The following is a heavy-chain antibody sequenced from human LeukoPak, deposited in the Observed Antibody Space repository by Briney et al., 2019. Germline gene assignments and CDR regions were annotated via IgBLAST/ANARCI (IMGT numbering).Heavy chain of an antibody. V-gene: IGHV4-39*01. J-gene: IGHJ4*02. CDR1: GGSISSSSYY. CDR2: IYYSGST. D-gene: IGHD5-12*01. Sequence: PSETLSLTCTVSGGSISSSSYYWGWIRQPPGKGLEWIGSIYYSGSTYYNPSLKSRVTISVDTSKNQFSLKLSSVTAADTAVYYCARLVATPENDYWGQGTLVTVSS. CDR3: ARLVATPENDY.